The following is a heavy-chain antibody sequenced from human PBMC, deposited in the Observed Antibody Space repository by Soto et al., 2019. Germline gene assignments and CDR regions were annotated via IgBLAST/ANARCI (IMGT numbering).Heavy chain of an antibody. CDR3: ARVADPYSFGYGGMDV. CDR2: IYAGDSDT. D-gene: IGHD3-22*01. V-gene: IGHV5-51*01. CDR1: GYSFSNYW. Sequence: GESLKISCKASGYSFSNYWIGWVRQMPGKGLEWLGLIYAGDSDTKYSPSIQGQVTFSADRSTSTAYLQWSSLKASDTAMYYCARVADPYSFGYGGMDVWGQGTTVTVSS. J-gene: IGHJ6*02.